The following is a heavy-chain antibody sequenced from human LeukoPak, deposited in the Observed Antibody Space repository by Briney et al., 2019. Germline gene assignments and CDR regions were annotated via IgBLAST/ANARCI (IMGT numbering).Heavy chain of an antibody. V-gene: IGHV3-9*01. J-gene: IGHJ6*02. CDR2: ISWNSCSI. CDR1: GFTFDDYA. Sequence: GGSLRLSCAPSGFTFDDYAMHWVRHAPGKGLEWVSGISWNSCSIGYADSVKGRFTISRDNAKNSLYLQMNSLRAEDTALYYCAKDHGMDVWGQGTTVTVSS. CDR3: AKDHGMDV.